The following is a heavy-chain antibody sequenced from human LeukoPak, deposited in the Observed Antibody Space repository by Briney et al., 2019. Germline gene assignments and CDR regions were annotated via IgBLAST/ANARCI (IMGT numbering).Heavy chain of an antibody. V-gene: IGHV3-66*01. D-gene: IGHD3-22*01. Sequence: GGSLRLSCAASGFTVRRNYMSWVRQAPGKGLEWVSVIYSGGSTYHADSVKGRFTISRDDSKNTLFLQMNSLRAEDTAVYYCAREDYYFDSSGTHYFDYWGQGTLVTVSS. CDR2: IYSGGST. J-gene: IGHJ4*02. CDR1: GFTVRRNY. CDR3: AREDYYFDSSGTHYFDY.